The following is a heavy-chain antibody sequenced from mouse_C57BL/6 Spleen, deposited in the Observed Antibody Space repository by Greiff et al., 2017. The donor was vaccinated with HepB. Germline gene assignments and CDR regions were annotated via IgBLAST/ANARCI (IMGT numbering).Heavy chain of an antibody. CDR1: GYTFTSYW. V-gene: IGHV1-55*01. CDR2: IYPGSGST. D-gene: IGHD2-13*01. CDR3: ARRTTMVRAMDY. J-gene: IGHJ4*01. Sequence: QVQLQQPGAELVKPGASVKMSCKASGYTFTSYWITWVKQRPGQGLEWIGDIYPGSGSTNYNEKFKSKATLTVDTSSSTAYMQLSSLTSEDSAVYYCARRTTMVRAMDYWGQGTSVTVSS.